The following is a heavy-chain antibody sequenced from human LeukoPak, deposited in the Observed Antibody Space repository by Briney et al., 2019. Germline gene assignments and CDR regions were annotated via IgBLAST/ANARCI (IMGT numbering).Heavy chain of an antibody. Sequence: GGSLRLSCAASGFTFSDYYMSWIRQAPGKGLEWVSYISSSGSTIYYADSVKGRFTISRDNAKNSLYLQMNSLRAEVTAVYYCASYDFWSGYYSDYWGQGTLVTVSS. D-gene: IGHD3-3*01. CDR2: ISSSGSTI. CDR1: GFTFSDYY. J-gene: IGHJ4*02. CDR3: ASYDFWSGYYSDY. V-gene: IGHV3-11*01.